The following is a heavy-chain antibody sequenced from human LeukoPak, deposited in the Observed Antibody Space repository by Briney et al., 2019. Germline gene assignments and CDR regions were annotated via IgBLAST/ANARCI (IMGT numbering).Heavy chain of an antibody. CDR2: IYYSGST. CDR1: GGSTSSYY. J-gene: IGHJ4*02. D-gene: IGHD6-19*01. CDR3: AREYKGWYYFDY. Sequence: SETLSLTCTVSGGSTSSYYWSWIRQPPGKGLEWIGYIYYSGSTNYNPSLKSRVTISVDTSKNQFSLKLSSVTAADTAVYYCAREYKGWYYFDYWGQGTLVTVSS. V-gene: IGHV4-59*01.